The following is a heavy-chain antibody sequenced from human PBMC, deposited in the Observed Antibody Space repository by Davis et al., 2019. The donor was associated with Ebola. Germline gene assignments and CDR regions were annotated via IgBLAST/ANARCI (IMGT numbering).Heavy chain of an antibody. V-gene: IGHV1-69*04. J-gene: IGHJ5*02. CDR3: ARIWGSGSYYHPDNWFDP. CDR2: IIPVFGIA. CDR1: GYTFTSFA. Sequence: SVKVSCKASGYTFTSFAISWVRQAPGQGLEWMGRIIPVFGIATYAQKFQDRLTITVDKSTDTAYMELSSLTSDDTAVYYCARIWGSGSYYHPDNWFDPWGQGTLVTVSS. D-gene: IGHD3-10*01.